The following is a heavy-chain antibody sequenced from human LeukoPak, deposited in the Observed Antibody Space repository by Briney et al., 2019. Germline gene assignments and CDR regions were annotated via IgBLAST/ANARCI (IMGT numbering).Heavy chain of an antibody. J-gene: IGHJ5*02. CDR1: GGSISSSSYY. CDR3: ARRSIVGSTGFYFDP. CDR2: IYYSGST. D-gene: IGHD1-26*01. Sequence: SETLSLTCTVSGGSISSSSYYWGWIRQPPGKGLEWIGSIYYSGSTYYNPSLKSRVTISVDTSKNQFSLKLASLTAADTAVYYCARRSIVGSTGFYFDPWGPGTLVTVSS. V-gene: IGHV4-39*01.